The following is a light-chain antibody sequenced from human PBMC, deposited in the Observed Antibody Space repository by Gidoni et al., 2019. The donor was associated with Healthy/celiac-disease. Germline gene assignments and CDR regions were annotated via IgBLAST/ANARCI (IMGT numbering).Light chain of an antibody. CDR2: GAA. J-gene: IGKJ1*01. CDR1: QRVSSN. CDR3: QQYNNWHRT. Sequence: DIVMTQSPATLSVSPGERATLSCRDSQRVSSNLAWYQQKPGQPPRLLIYGAATRATGIPARLSGSGSGREFTRTISSLQSEDFAVYYCQQYNNWHRTFGQGTKVEIK. V-gene: IGKV3-15*01.